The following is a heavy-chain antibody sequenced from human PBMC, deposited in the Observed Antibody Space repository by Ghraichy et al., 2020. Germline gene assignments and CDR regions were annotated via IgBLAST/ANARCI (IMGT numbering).Heavy chain of an antibody. Sequence: GGSLRLSCAASGFTFSSYWMTWVRQAPGKGLEWVANIKHDGSEKYYVDSVKGRFTISRDNAKNSLYLQMNSLRAEDTAVYYCARGLDARYCNRTSCQVFYYYYGMDVWGQGTTVTVSS. J-gene: IGHJ6*02. D-gene: IGHD2-2*01. CDR1: GFTFSSYW. V-gene: IGHV3-7*01. CDR3: ARGLDARYCNRTSCQVFYYYYGMDV. CDR2: IKHDGSEK.